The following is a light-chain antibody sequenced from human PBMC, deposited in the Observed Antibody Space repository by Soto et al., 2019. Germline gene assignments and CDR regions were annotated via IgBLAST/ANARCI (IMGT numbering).Light chain of an antibody. J-gene: IGKJ1*01. V-gene: IGKV2D-29*01. CDR2: EVS. CDR3: MQSLHLPWT. Sequence: DIVMTQTPLSLSVTPGQPASISCKSSQSLLHSDGKTYVYWYRQKPGQPPQLLICEVSNRFSGVPDRLSGSGSGTDFTLRISRVETEDVGVYYCMQSLHLPWTFGQGTKVE. CDR1: QSLLHSDGKTY.